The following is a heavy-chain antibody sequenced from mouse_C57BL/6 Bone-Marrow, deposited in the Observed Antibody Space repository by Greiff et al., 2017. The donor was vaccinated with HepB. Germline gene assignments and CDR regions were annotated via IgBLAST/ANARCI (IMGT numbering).Heavy chain of an antibody. CDR3: ARLYCSNYLYY. CDR2: ISSGGSYT. V-gene: IGHV5-6*01. Sequence: EVQLMESGGDLVKPGGSLKLSCEASGFTFSSYGMSWVRQTPDKRLEWVATISSGGSYTYYTDNVKGRVTISRDNAKNTRYLQLSSLTSEDTAMYYCARLYCSNYLYYGGQGSTLTVTA. D-gene: IGHD1-1*01. CDR1: GFTFSSYG. J-gene: IGHJ2*01.